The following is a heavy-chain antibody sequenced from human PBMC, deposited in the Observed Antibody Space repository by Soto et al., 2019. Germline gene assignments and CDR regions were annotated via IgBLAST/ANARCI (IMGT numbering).Heavy chain of an antibody. CDR2: IKSKVTSETT. D-gene: IGHD2-15*01. J-gene: IGHJ4*02. V-gene: IGHV3-15*07. CDR3: TTNTWLGYCHGDSCYGLDD. Sequence: GGSLRLSCAASGFDFENVWMNWVRQAPGKGLEWVGRIKSKVTSETTDYAAPVKGRFSISRDDSKNTLFLQMDSLKADDTALYYCTTNTWLGYCHGDSCYGLDDWGQGTLVTVSS. CDR1: GFDFENVW.